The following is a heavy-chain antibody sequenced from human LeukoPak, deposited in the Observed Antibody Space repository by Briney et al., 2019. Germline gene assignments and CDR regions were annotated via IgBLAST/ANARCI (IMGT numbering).Heavy chain of an antibody. CDR3: ASYIAAAGTWSRWFDP. D-gene: IGHD6-13*01. Sequence: GGSLRLSCTASGFTFSSYWMSWVRQAPGKGLEWVAKIKQDGSEKHYVDSVKGRFTISRDNAKSSLYLQMNSLRAEDTAVYYCASYIAAAGTWSRWFDPWGQGTLVTVSS. J-gene: IGHJ5*02. V-gene: IGHV3-7*01. CDR1: GFTFSSYW. CDR2: IKQDGSEK.